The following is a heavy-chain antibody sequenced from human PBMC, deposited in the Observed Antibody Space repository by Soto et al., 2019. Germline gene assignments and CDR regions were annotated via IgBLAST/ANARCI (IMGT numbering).Heavy chain of an antibody. CDR1: GFPFSDYA. Sequence: PGGSLRLSCAASGFPFSDYAMHWVRQTPGRGPEWLALISFNGINTYYADSVKGRFTISRDNSKNTLYLQMSTLRAEDTAVYYCARDVSGFEYFDLWGQGTLVTVSS. D-gene: IGHD3-9*01. J-gene: IGHJ4*02. CDR3: ARDVSGFEYFDL. V-gene: IGHV3-30-3*01. CDR2: ISFNGINT.